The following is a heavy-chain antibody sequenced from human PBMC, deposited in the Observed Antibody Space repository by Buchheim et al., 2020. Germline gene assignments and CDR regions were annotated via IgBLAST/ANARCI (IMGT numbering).Heavy chain of an antibody. V-gene: IGHV4-31*03. CDR3: ARGGYDILTGRGAGDYYYGMDV. D-gene: IGHD3-9*01. CDR1: GGSISSGGYY. CDR2: IYYSGST. Sequence: QVQLQESGPGLVKPSQTLSLTCTVSGGSISSGGYYWSWIRQHPGKGLEWIGNIYYSGSTYYNPSLKSRVTISVDTSKNQFSLKLSSVTAADTAVYYCARGGYDILTGRGAGDYYYGMDVCGQGTT. J-gene: IGHJ6*02.